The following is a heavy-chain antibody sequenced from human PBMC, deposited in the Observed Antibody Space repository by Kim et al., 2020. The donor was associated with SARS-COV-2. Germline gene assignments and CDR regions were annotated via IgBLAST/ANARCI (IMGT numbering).Heavy chain of an antibody. D-gene: IGHD2-2*01. CDR1: GGSISSSSYY. V-gene: IGHV4-39*01. J-gene: IGHJ6*02. CDR3: HAGWDLTSYGYYYYGMDV. CDR2: IYYSGST. Sequence: SETLSLTCTVSGGSISSSSYYWGWIRQPPGKGLEWIGSIYYSGSTYYNPSLKSRVTISVDTSKNQFSLKLSSVTAADTAVYYCHAGWDLTSYGYYYYGMDVWGQGTTVTVSS.